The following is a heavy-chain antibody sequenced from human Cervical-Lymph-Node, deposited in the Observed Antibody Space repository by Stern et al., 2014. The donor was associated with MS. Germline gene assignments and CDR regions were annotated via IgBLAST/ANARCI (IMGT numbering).Heavy chain of an antibody. CDR2: TDTSGSVM. D-gene: IGHD2-21*01. V-gene: IGHV3-11*01. CDR3: ARAGRFPDY. Sequence: DQLVESGGGLVKPGGSLRLSCAASGFSFSDFYMSWVRQAPGKGLEHLSYTDTSGSVMFYADSVKGRFTISRDNAKKSPYLQMNSLRVEDTAVYYCARAGRFPDYWGQGTLVTVSS. CDR1: GFSFSDFY. J-gene: IGHJ4*02.